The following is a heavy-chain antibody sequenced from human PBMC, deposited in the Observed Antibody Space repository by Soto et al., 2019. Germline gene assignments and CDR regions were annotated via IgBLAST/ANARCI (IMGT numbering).Heavy chain of an antibody. CDR3: AREPNYFDY. Sequence: GASVKVSCKASGYTFTNYGINWVRQAPGQGLEWMGWINTYNGNTNFAQRHQGRVTMTTEASTSTAYMELRSLRSDDTAVYYCAREPNYFDYWGQGTLVTSPQ. J-gene: IGHJ4*02. V-gene: IGHV1-18*01. CDR2: INTYNGNT. CDR1: GYTFTNYG.